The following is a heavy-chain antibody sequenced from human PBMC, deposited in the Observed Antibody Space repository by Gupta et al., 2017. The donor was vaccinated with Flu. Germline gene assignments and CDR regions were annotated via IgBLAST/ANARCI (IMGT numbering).Heavy chain of an antibody. CDR3: ARVDCSSTSCRNFDY. J-gene: IGHJ4*02. CDR2: INSDGSST. D-gene: IGHD2-2*01. Sequence: APGKGLLWVSRINSDGSSTSYADSVKGRFTISRDNAKNTLYLQMNSLRAEDTAVYYCARVDCSSTSCRNFDYWGQGTLVTVSS. V-gene: IGHV3-74*01.